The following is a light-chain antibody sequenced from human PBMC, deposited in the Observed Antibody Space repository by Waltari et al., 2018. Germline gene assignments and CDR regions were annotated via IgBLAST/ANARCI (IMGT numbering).Light chain of an antibody. CDR2: SAS. V-gene: IGKV1-39*01. CDR3: QENYPPPWT. Sequence: DIQMTQSPLSLSASVGDRVTVTCRASKSVSTHLNWYQHKPGKAPELLVYSASFLETGVPSRFSAGGSGTDFNFTITAVQPEDFATYYCQENYPPPWTFGPGTRLEIK. J-gene: IGKJ1*01. CDR1: KSVSTH.